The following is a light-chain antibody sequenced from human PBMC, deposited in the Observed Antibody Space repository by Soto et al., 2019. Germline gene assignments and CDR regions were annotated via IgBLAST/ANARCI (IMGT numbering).Light chain of an antibody. V-gene: IGKV1-39*01. Sequence: DIQMTQSPSSLSASVGDRVTITCRASQSISSYLNWYQQKPGKAPKLLIYAASSLQSGVPSRFSGSGSGTDFTLTISSLQPEDFATYYCQQSYSTELTVGGGTKVDSK. CDR2: AAS. CDR3: QQSYSTELT. CDR1: QSISSY. J-gene: IGKJ4*01.